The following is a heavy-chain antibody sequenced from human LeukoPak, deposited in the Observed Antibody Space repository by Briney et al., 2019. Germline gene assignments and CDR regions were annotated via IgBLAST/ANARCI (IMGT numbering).Heavy chain of an antibody. Sequence: GGSLRLSCAASGFTFSTYSMNWVRQAPGKGLEWVSSISSSSSYIYYADSVKGRFTISRDNAKNSLYLQMNSLRAEDTAVYYCARWWLVRAFDIWGQGTMVTVSS. CDR2: ISSSSSYI. V-gene: IGHV3-21*01. CDR3: ARWWLVRAFDI. J-gene: IGHJ3*02. D-gene: IGHD6-19*01. CDR1: GFTFSTYS.